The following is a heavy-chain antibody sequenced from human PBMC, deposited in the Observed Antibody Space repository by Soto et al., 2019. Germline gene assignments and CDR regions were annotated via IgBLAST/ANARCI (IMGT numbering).Heavy chain of an antibody. V-gene: IGHV1-45*02. Sequence: QMHLLQSGAEVKKTGSSVKSSCNTSGWIFTFQYLHWVRQAPGQGLEWLGWTTAYNGAVKYSQRFQDRISITRSKSLTPRVLELSDLRSEDTGPYYCARSATSGGRHLIDSWGQGTLVTVSS. D-gene: IGHD3-16*01. CDR1: GWIFTFQY. CDR3: ARSATSGGRHLIDS. J-gene: IGHJ4*02. CDR2: TTAYNGAV.